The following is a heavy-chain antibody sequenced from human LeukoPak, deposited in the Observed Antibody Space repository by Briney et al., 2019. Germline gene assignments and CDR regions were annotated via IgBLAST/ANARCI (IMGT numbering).Heavy chain of an antibody. CDR3: ARGEVVAAMDHLDY. V-gene: IGHV3-15*01. J-gene: IGHJ4*02. CDR1: GFTFSNAW. Sequence: GGSLRLSCAASGFTFSNAWMSWVRQAPGKGLEWVGRIKSKTDGGTTDYAAPVKGRFTISRDDSKNTLYLQMNSLRAEDTAVYYCARGEVVAAMDHLDYWGQGTLVTVSS. D-gene: IGHD2-15*01. CDR2: IKSKTDGGTT.